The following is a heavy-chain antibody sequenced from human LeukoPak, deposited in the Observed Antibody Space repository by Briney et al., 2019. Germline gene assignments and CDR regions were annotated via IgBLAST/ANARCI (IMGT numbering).Heavy chain of an antibody. J-gene: IGHJ4*02. CDR2: IYGGGSA. D-gene: IGHD3-10*01. CDR1: RFTVSNNY. Sequence: GGSLRLSCAASRFTVSNNYMSWVRQAPGKGLEWVSVIYGGGSAYYPDSVKGRFTISRDNSKNSLYLQMNSLRTEDTALYYCATPNYYGSGSYYFDYWGQGTLVTVSS. CDR3: ATPNYYGSGSYYFDY. V-gene: IGHV3-53*05.